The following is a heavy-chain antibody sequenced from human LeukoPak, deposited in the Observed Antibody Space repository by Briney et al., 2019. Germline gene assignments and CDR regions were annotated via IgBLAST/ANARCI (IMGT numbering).Heavy chain of an antibody. CDR1: GFTFSSYW. J-gene: IGHJ3*02. CDR3: AREIVEMAPEAAFDI. D-gene: IGHD5-24*01. Sequence: GGSLRLSCAASGFTFSSYWMHWVRQAPGQGLVWVSRINSHGSSTSDADSVKGRFTISRDNAKNTLYLQMDSLRAEDTAVYYCAREIVEMAPEAAFDIWGQGTMVTVSS. V-gene: IGHV3-74*01. CDR2: INSHGSST.